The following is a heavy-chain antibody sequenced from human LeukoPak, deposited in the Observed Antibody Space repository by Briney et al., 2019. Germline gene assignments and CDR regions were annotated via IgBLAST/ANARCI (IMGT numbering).Heavy chain of an antibody. D-gene: IGHD3-22*01. V-gene: IGHV3-30-3*01. J-gene: IGHJ4*02. Sequence: GGSLRLSCAASEFTFSSYAMHWVRQAPGKGLEWVAVISYDGSNKYYADSVKGRFTISRDNSKNTLYLQMNSLRAEDTAVYYCAREGVYSYYFDYWGQGTLVTVSS. CDR3: AREGVYSYYFDY. CDR1: EFTFSSYA. CDR2: ISYDGSNK.